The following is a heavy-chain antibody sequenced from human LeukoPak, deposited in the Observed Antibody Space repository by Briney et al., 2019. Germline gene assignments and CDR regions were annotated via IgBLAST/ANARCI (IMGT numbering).Heavy chain of an antibody. CDR1: GFTFSSYW. Sequence: GGSLRLSCAASGFTFSSYWMSWVRQAPGKGLEWVANIKQDGSEKYYVDSVKGRFTISRDNAKNSLYLQMSSLRAEDTAVYYCARDFPGNYGDYYYYYYGMDVWGQGTTVTVSS. J-gene: IGHJ6*02. V-gene: IGHV3-7*01. D-gene: IGHD4-17*01. CDR2: IKQDGSEK. CDR3: ARDFPGNYGDYYYYYYGMDV.